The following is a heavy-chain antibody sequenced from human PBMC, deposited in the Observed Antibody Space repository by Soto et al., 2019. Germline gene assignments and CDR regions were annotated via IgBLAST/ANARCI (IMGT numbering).Heavy chain of an antibody. CDR3: ARVRAVSERLASSGLDA. CDR1: GYSFTNYG. J-gene: IGHJ6*02. D-gene: IGHD6-25*01. Sequence: QVQLVQSGGEVKKPGASVKVSCKASGYSFTNYGIDWVRQAPGQGLEWMGWISAYNGNRKYAQKVQGRGTMTTDTSXKXXARELGSTRSGDTAVIYSARVRAVSERLASSGLDAGGQGTTVTFSS. V-gene: IGHV1-18*01. CDR2: ISAYNGNR.